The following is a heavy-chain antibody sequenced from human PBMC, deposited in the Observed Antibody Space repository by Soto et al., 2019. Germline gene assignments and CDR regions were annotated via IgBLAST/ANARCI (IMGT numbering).Heavy chain of an antibody. CDR2: ITGRGGST. Sequence: EVQLLESGGGLVQPGGSLRLSCAASGFTFSTYTMSWVRQAPGKGLEWVSAITGRGGSTYYTDSVKGRFTISRDNSKNTLYLQMNSLRAEDTAVYYCAKVYGYCSSTSCYALGWHFDLWGRGTLVTVSS. J-gene: IGHJ2*01. CDR1: GFTFSTYT. D-gene: IGHD2-2*03. V-gene: IGHV3-23*01. CDR3: AKVYGYCSSTSCYALGWHFDL.